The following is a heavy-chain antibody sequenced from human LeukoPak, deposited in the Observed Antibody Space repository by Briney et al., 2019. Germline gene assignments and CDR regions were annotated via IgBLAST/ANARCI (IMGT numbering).Heavy chain of an antibody. CDR1: GFIFSNFR. CDR3: ARVRRDDFWSGYYTITGFDP. D-gene: IGHD3-3*01. CDR2: ITKTSTSM. V-gene: IGHV3-48*02. J-gene: IGHJ5*02. Sequence: GGSLRLSCVASGFIFSNFRMDWVRQAPGKGLEWISYITKTSTSMYYADSVKGRFTISRDNGKNSLFLQMNSLRDADTAVYYCARVRRDDFWSGYYTITGFDPWGQGTLVTVSS.